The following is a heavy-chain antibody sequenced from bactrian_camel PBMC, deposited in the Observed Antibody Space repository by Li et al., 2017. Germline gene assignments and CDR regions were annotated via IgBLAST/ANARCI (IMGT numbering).Heavy chain of an antibody. V-gene: IGHV3S60*01. Sequence: VQLVESGGGSVQAGETLTLSCTASGFTLDDSDMGWYRQAPGKMCDLVSSIKADGETYYADSVKGRFTISRDNAKKTLYLQMDSLKPEDTAMYYCAADVLCRRLDLYWGQGTQVTVS. CDR1: GFTLDDSD. CDR2: IKADGET. J-gene: IGHJ4*01. CDR3: AADVLCRRLDLY. D-gene: IGHD1*01.